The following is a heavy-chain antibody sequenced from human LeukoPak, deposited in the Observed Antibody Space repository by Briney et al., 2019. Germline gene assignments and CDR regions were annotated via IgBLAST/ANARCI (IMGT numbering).Heavy chain of an antibody. CDR1: GFTFSSDA. J-gene: IGHJ4*02. V-gene: IGHV3-23*01. Sequence: GGSLRLSCAASGFTFSSDAMSWVRQAPGKGLEWVSAISGSGGSTYYADSVKGRFTISRDSSKNTLYLQMNSLRGEDTAVYYCAKELGHTLPFDCWGQGTLVTVSS. D-gene: IGHD2-2*02. CDR3: AKELGHTLPFDC. CDR2: ISGSGGST.